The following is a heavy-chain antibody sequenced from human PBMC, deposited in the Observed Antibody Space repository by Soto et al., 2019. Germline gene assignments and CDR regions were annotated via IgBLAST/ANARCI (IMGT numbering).Heavy chain of an antibody. Sequence: SETLSLTCTVSGGSVSSSSYYWNWIRQPPGKGLEWIGYVFYSGSTNYNPSLKSRVTISVAGTKNQLSLKLSSVTAADTAVYYCARARILTASNFDFWGQGALVTVSS. CDR1: GGSVSSSSYY. CDR3: ARARILTASNFDF. CDR2: VFYSGST. V-gene: IGHV4-61*01. J-gene: IGHJ4*02. D-gene: IGHD3-9*01.